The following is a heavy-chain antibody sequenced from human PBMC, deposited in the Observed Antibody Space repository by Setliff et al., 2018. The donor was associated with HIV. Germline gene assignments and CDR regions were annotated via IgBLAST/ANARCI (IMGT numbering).Heavy chain of an antibody. CDR1: GDTLSNYA. V-gene: IGHV1-69*06. J-gene: IGHJ4*02. CDR2: IIPIFGTA. Sequence: GASVKVSCKASGDTLSNYAISWVRQVPGQGLEWMGGIIPIFGTANYAQKFEGRVTITADKSTGKAYLEVSSLRSEDTAVYYCATVIYYSSGSYSLDYWGQPTLVTVSS. CDR3: ATVIYYSSGSYSLDY. D-gene: IGHD3-10*01.